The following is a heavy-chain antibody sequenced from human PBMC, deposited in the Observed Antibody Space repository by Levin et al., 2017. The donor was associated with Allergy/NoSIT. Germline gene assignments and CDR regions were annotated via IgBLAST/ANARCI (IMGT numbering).Heavy chain of an antibody. CDR2: MYPGDSEP. Sequence: GGSLRLSCEGSGSNFNSYWIGWVRQKPGKGLEWVAFMYPGDSEPKYSPSFQGRVTISADKSTRTAYMQWSSLKASDTAMYYCATYGSGSYFDYYFDHWGQGTLVTVSS. J-gene: IGHJ4*02. D-gene: IGHD3-10*01. CDR1: GSNFNSYW. V-gene: IGHV5-51*01. CDR3: ATYGSGSYFDYYFDH.